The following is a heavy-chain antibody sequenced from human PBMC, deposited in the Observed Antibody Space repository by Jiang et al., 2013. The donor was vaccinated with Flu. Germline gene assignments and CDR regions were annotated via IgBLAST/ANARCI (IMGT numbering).Heavy chain of an antibody. V-gene: IGHV3-7*01. CDR1: GFTFSSYW. CDR3: AGGRGWLIDY. D-gene: IGHD6-19*01. J-gene: IGHJ4*02. Sequence: VQLLESGGGLVQPGGSLRLSCAASGFTFSSYWMNWVRQAPGKGLEWVANIKQNGGEENYADSVKGRFTISRDNAKNSLYLQMNSLRADDTAVYYCAGGRGWLIDYVGPGNPGHRLL. CDR2: IKQNGGEE.